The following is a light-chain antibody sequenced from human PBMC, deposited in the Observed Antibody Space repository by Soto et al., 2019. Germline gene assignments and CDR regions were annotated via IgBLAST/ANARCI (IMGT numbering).Light chain of an antibody. J-gene: IGKJ1*01. CDR3: QQYNIWPLWT. Sequence: EIVLTQSPATLSVSPGESATVSCRASQRISTNLAWYQHKRCQAPRLLIYAASTRATDVPARFSGGGSETEFTLTISSLQSEDFAVYFCQQYNIWPLWTFGQGTKVDIK. V-gene: IGKV3-15*01. CDR1: QRISTN. CDR2: AAS.